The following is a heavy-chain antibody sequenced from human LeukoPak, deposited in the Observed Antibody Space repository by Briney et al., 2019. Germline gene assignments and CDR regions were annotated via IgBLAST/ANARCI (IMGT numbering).Heavy chain of an antibody. J-gene: IGHJ4*02. Sequence: SETLSLTCAVYGGSFSGYYWSWIRQPPGKGLEWIGEINHSGSTNYNPSLKSRVPISVDTSKNQFSLKLSSVTAADTAVYYCARVESIAALYYFDYWGQGTLVTVSS. V-gene: IGHV4-34*01. CDR3: ARVESIAALYYFDY. CDR2: INHSGST. D-gene: IGHD6-6*01. CDR1: GGSFSGYY.